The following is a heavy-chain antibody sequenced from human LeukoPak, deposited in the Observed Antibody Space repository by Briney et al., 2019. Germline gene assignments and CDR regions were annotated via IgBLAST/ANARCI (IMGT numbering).Heavy chain of an antibody. CDR1: GGSISSSSYY. CDR2: IYYSGST. D-gene: IGHD3-22*01. Sequence: SETLSLPCTVSGGSISSSSYYWGWIRQPPGKGLEWIGSIYYSGSTYYNPSLKSRVTISVDTSKNQFSLKLSSVTAADTAVYYCARDRWYYDSSGVRGGFDPWGQGTLVTVSS. J-gene: IGHJ5*02. V-gene: IGHV4-39*07. CDR3: ARDRWYYDSSGVRGGFDP.